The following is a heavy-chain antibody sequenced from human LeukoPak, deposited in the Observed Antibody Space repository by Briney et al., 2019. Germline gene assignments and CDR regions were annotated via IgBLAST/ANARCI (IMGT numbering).Heavy chain of an antibody. CDR2: IKQDGSEK. V-gene: IGHV3-7*01. CDR3: ARTYYDILTGYNPYFDY. CDR1: GFTFGNYW. Sequence: GGSLRLSCAASGFTFGNYWMNWVRQAPGEGLEWVANIKQDGSEKYYVDSVKGRFTISRDNAKNSLYLQMNSLRAEDTAVYYCARTYYDILTGYNPYFDYWGQGTLVTVSS. J-gene: IGHJ4*02. D-gene: IGHD3-9*01.